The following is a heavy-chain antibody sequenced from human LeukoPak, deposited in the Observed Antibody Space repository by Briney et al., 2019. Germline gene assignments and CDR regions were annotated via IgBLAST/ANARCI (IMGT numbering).Heavy chain of an antibody. CDR1: GGSFSSYC. J-gene: IGHJ4*02. Sequence: SETLSLTCTVSGGSFSSYCWSWIRQPPGKRLEWIGYIYYSGSTNYNPSPKSRVSMSVDTSKNQFSLNLNSVTAADTAVYYCARTEYFFDHWGQGTLVTVSS. CDR2: IYYSGST. CDR3: ARTEYFFDH. D-gene: IGHD3-10*01. V-gene: IGHV4-59*01.